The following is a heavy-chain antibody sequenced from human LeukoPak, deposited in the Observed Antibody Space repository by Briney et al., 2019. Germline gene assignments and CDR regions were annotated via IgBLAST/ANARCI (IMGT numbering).Heavy chain of an antibody. V-gene: IGHV4-30-4*08. CDR3: ARYDSSGYYYFDY. Sequence: PSETLSLTCTVSGGSISSGDYYWSWIRQPPGKGLEWIGYIYYSGSTYYNPSLKSRVTISVDTSKNQFSLKLSSVTAADTAVYYCARYDSSGYYYFDYWGQGTLVTVSS. D-gene: IGHD3-22*01. CDR2: IYYSGST. CDR1: GGSISSGDYY. J-gene: IGHJ4*02.